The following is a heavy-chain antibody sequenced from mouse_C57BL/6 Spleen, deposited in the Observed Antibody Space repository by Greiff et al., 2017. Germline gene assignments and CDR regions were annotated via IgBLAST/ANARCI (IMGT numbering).Heavy chain of an antibody. D-gene: IGHD2-1*01. Sequence: DVQLVESGGGLVQPGGSLKLSCAASGFTFSDYYMYWVRQTPEKRLEWVAYISNGGGSTYYPDTVKGRFTISRDNAKNTLYLQMSRLKSEDTAMYYCARRVYYGNYDYAMDYWGQGTSVTVSS. CDR3: ARRVYYGNYDYAMDY. CDR2: ISNGGGST. V-gene: IGHV5-12*01. J-gene: IGHJ4*01. CDR1: GFTFSDYY.